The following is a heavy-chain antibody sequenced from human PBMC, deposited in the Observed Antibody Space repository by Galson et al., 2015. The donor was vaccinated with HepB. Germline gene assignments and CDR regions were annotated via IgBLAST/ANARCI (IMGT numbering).Heavy chain of an antibody. CDR3: ARSSYSGSYSWYYYGMDV. CDR1: GDSVSSNSAA. D-gene: IGHD1-26*01. V-gene: IGHV6-1*01. J-gene: IGHJ6*02. CDR2: TYYRSKWYN. Sequence: CAISGDSVSSNSAAWNWIRQSPSRGLEWLGRTYYRSKWYNDYAVSVKSRITINPDTSKNQFSLQLNSVTPEDTAVYYGARSSYSGSYSWYYYGMDVWGQGTTVTVSS.